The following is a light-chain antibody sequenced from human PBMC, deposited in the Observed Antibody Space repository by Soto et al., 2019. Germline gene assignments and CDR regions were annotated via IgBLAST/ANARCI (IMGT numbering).Light chain of an antibody. CDR2: GAS. J-gene: IGKJ1*01. Sequence: DIVMTQSPATLSVSPGERATLSCRTSQSVSSNLAWYQQKPGQAPRLLIYGASTRATGIPARFSGSGSGTEFTLTISRLQPGDFAVYYCQQYASTRWTFGQGTKVDI. CDR1: QSVSSN. V-gene: IGKV3-15*01. CDR3: QQYASTRWT.